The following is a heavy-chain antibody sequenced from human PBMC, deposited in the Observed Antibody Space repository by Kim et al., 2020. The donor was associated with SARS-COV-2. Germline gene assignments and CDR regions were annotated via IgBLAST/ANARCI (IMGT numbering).Heavy chain of an antibody. J-gene: IGHJ5*02. V-gene: IGHV3-21*01. Sequence: GGSLRLSCATSGFTFSNYDMNWVRQTPGKGLEWVSSISSSGTYINYADSVKGRFTISRDNAQNSLYLQMNSLRAEDTAVYYCARANGDWFDPWGQGTLVTVSS. D-gene: IGHD2-8*01. CDR1: GFTFSNYD. CDR2: ISSSGTYI. CDR3: ARANGDWFDP.